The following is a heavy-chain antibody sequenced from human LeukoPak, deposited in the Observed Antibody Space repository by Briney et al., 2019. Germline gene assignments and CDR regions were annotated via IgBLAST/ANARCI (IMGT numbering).Heavy chain of an antibody. CDR3: ASLSPDGPPAYYYYMDV. V-gene: IGHV3-21*01. J-gene: IGHJ6*03. CDR1: GFTFSSYS. Sequence: KSGGSLRLSCAASGFTFSSYSMNWVRQAPGKGLEWVSSISSSSYIYYADSVKGRFTISRDNAKNSLYLQMNSLRAEDTAVYYCASLSPDGPPAYYYYMDVWGKGTTVTVSS. CDR2: ISSSSYI.